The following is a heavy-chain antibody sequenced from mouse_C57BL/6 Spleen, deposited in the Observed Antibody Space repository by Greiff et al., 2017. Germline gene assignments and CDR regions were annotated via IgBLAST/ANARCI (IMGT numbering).Heavy chain of an antibody. CDR1: GYSITSGYY. D-gene: IGHD1-1*01. CDR2: ISYDGSN. CDR3: ARDRAVVGMDY. Sequence: EVQLQESGPGLVKPSQSLSLTCSVTGYSITSGYYWNWIRQFPGNKLEWMGYISYDGSNNYNPSLQNRISITRETTNNQFFLKLNSVTTENTATYYCARDRAVVGMDYWGPGTSVPVSS. V-gene: IGHV3-6*01. J-gene: IGHJ4*01.